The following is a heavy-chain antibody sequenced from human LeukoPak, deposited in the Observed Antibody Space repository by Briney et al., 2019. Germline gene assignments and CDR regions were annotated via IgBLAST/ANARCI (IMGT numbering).Heavy chain of an antibody. V-gene: IGHV3-21*01. D-gene: IGHD4-17*01. Sequence: GGSLRLSCAASGFTFSSYSTNWVRQAPGKGLEWVSSISSSSSYIYYADSVKGRFTISRDNAKNSLYLQMNSLRAEDTAVYYCARETMTTVTTGEYYFDYWGQGTLVTVSS. CDR2: ISSSSSYI. CDR1: GFTFSSYS. CDR3: ARETMTTVTTGEYYFDY. J-gene: IGHJ4*02.